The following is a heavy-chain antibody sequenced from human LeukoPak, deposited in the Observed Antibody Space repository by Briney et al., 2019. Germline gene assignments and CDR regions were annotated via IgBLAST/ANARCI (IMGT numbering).Heavy chain of an antibody. J-gene: IGHJ4*02. V-gene: IGHV3-30*04. D-gene: IGHD3-22*01. Sequence: TGGSLRLSCAASGFTFSSYAMHWVRQAPGKGLEWVAVISYDGSNKYYADSVKGRFTISRDNSKNTLYLQMNSLRAEDTAVYYCRSPLHDSSGYYDYWGQGTLVTVSS. CDR1: GFTFSSYA. CDR3: RSPLHDSSGYYDY. CDR2: ISYDGSNK.